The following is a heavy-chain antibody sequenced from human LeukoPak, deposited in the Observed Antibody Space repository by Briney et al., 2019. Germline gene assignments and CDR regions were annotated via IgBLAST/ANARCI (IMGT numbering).Heavy chain of an antibody. CDR2: ISYDGSNK. D-gene: IGHD3-3*01. J-gene: IGHJ4*02. CDR1: GFTFSSYA. CDR3: AREALITIFGVVIHPYYFDY. V-gene: IGHV3-30-3*01. Sequence: PGGSLRLSCAASGFTFSSYAMHWVRQAPGKGLEWVAVISYDGSNKYYADSVKGRFTISRDNSKNTLYLQMTSLRAEDTAVYYCAREALITIFGVVIHPYYFDYWGQGTLVTVYS.